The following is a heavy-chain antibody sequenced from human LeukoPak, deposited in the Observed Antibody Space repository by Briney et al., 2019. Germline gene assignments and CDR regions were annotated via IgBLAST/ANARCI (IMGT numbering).Heavy chain of an antibody. CDR2: IKSKTDGGTT. D-gene: IGHD2-15*01. V-gene: IGHV3-15*01. Sequence: AGGSLRLSCAASGFTFSTYWMSWVRQAPGKGLEWVGRIKSKTDGGTTDYAAPVKGRFTISRDDSKNTLYLQMNSLKTEDTAVYYCTTALEHLLPQEPLDCWGQGTLVTVSS. CDR3: TTALEHLLPQEPLDC. CDR1: GFTFSTYW. J-gene: IGHJ4*02.